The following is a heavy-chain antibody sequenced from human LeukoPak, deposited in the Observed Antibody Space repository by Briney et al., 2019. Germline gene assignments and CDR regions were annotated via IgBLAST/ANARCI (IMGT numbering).Heavy chain of an antibody. CDR3: ARDDYGDYPSAFIY. V-gene: IGHV3-9*01. CDR2: ISWNSGSI. Sequence: GGSLRLSCAASGFTFDDYAMHWVRQAPGKGLERVSGISWNSGSIGYADSVKGRFTISRDNAKNSLYLQMNRLRAEDTAVYYCARDDYGDYPSAFIYWGQGTLVTVSS. CDR1: GFTFDDYA. J-gene: IGHJ4*02. D-gene: IGHD4-17*01.